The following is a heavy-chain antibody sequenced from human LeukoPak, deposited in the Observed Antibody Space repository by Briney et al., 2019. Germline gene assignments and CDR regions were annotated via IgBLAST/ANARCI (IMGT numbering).Heavy chain of an antibody. CDR2: IYYSGST. CDR3: ARHLYSSGWYREQDWFDP. CDR1: GGAISSSSYY. V-gene: IGHV4-39*01. D-gene: IGHD6-19*01. J-gene: IGHJ5*02. Sequence: SETLSLTCTVSGGAISSSSYYWGWIRQPPGKGLEWIGSIYYSGSTYYNPSLKSRVTISVDTSKNQFSLKLSSVTAADTAVYYCARHLYSSGWYREQDWFDPWGQGTLVTVSS.